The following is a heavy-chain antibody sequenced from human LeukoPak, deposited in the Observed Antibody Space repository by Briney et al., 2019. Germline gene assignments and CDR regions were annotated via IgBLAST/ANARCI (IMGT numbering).Heavy chain of an antibody. Sequence: SETLSLTCAVYGGSFSGYYWSWIRQPPGKGLEWIGEINHSGSINYNPSLKSRVTISVDTSKNQFSLKLSSVTAADTAVYYCARHYYRITIFGVVIRKSAIWFDPWGQGTLVTVSS. D-gene: IGHD3-3*01. CDR2: INHSGSI. J-gene: IGHJ5*02. CDR3: ARHYYRITIFGVVIRKSAIWFDP. V-gene: IGHV4-34*01. CDR1: GGSFSGYY.